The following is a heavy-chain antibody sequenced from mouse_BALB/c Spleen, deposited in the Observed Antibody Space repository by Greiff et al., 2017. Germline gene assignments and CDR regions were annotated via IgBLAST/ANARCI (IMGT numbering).Heavy chain of an antibody. J-gene: IGHJ3*01. D-gene: IGHD2-4*01. CDR2: INPSTGYT. V-gene: IGHV1-7*01. CDR1: GYTFTSYW. CDR3: ARKGITTFAY. Sequence: QVHVKQSGAELAKPGASVKMSCKASGYTFTSYWMHWVKQRPGQGLEWIGYINPSTGYTEYNQKFKDKATLTADKSSSTAYMQLSSLTSEDSAVYYCARKGITTFAYWGQGTLVTVSA.